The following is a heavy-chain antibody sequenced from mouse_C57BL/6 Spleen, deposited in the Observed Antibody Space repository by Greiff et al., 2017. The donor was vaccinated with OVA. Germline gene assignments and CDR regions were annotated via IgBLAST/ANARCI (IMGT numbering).Heavy chain of an antibody. CDR1: GYTFTDYN. J-gene: IGHJ1*03. Sequence: EVQLQQSGPELVKPGASVKIPCKASGYTFTDYNMDWVKQSHGKSLEWIGDINPNNGGTIYNQKFKGKATLTVDKSSSTAYMELRSLTSEDTAVYYCARGRDIDYDVYFDVWGTGTTVTVSS. D-gene: IGHD2-4*01. V-gene: IGHV1-18*01. CDR3: ARGRDIDYDVYFDV. CDR2: INPNNGGT.